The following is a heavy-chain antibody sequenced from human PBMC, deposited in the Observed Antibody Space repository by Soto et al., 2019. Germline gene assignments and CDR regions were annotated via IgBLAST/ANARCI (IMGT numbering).Heavy chain of an antibody. J-gene: IGHJ4*02. CDR2: IRCAVGGK. Sequence: GGSLRLSCLASGFSFTTYAMTWVRQAPGKGLEWVSAIRCAVGGKYYADSVQGRFTISRDDSKNTVYLQMNSLRAEDTAVYYCVKGDAVPAGPDWGQGAMVTVSS. V-gene: IGHV3-23*01. CDR3: VKGDAVPAGPD. D-gene: IGHD1-26*01. CDR1: GFSFTTYA.